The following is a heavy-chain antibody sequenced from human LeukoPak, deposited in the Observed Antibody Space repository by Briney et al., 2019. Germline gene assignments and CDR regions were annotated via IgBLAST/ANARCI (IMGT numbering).Heavy chain of an antibody. D-gene: IGHD3-22*01. J-gene: IGHJ4*02. Sequence: SVKVSCKASGGTFSSYAISWVRQAPGQGLEWMGRIIPILGIANYAQKFQGRVTITADKSTSTAYMELSSLRSEDTAVYYCARRTNYYDSSGYLDYWGQGTLVTVSS. V-gene: IGHV1-69*04. CDR3: ARRTNYYDSSGYLDY. CDR2: IIPILGIA. CDR1: GGTFSSYA.